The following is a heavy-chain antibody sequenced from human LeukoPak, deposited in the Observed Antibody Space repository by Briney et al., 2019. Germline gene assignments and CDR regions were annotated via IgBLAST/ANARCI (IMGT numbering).Heavy chain of an antibody. V-gene: IGHV4-34*01. CDR3: ARGHPGRLRVSDY. Sequence: SETLSLTCAVYGGSFSGYYWSWIRQPPGKGLEWIGEINHSGSTNYNPSLKSRVTISVDTSKNQFSLKLSSVTAADTAVYYCARGHPGRLRVSDYWGQGTLVTVSS. J-gene: IGHJ4*02. CDR2: INHSGST. D-gene: IGHD4-17*01. CDR1: GGSFSGYY.